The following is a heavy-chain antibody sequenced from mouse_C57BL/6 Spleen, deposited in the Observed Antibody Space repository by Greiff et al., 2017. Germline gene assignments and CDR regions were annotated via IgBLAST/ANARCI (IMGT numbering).Heavy chain of an antibody. V-gene: IGHV1-59*01. D-gene: IGHD1-1*01. CDR2: IDPSDSYT. CDR3: ARSDYYGSSHWYFDV. J-gene: IGHJ1*03. Sequence: QVQLQQPGAELVRPGTSVKLSCKASGYTFTSYWMHWVKQRPGQGLEWIGVIDPSDSYTNYNQKFKGKATLTVDTSSSTAYMQLSSLTSEDSAVYYCARSDYYGSSHWYFDVWGTGTTVTVSS. CDR1: GYTFTSYW.